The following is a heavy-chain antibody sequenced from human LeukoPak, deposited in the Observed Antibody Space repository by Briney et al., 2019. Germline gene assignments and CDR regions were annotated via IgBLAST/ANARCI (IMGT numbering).Heavy chain of an antibody. V-gene: IGHV4-30-4*08. J-gene: IGHJ4*02. Sequence: TSETLSLTCTVSGGSISSGDYYWSWIRQPPGKGLEWIGYIYYSGSTYYNPSLKSRVTISVDTSKNQFSLKLSSVTAADTAVYYCARVLRSSVWPGLFDYWGQGTLVTVSS. CDR3: ARVLRSSVWPGLFDY. CDR1: GGSISSGDYY. CDR2: IYYSGST. D-gene: IGHD6-19*01.